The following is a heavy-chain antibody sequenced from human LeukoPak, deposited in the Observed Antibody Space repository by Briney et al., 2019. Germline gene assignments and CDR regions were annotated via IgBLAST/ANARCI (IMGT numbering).Heavy chain of an antibody. Sequence: SETLSLTCAVYGRSFSGYYWSWIRQPPGKGLEWIGEINHSGSTNYNPSLKSRVTISVDTSKNQFSLKLSSVTAADTAVYYCARCSTSSYYYYGMDVWGKGTTVTVSS. V-gene: IGHV4-34*01. J-gene: IGHJ6*04. CDR3: ARCSTSSYYYYGMDV. D-gene: IGHD2-2*01. CDR2: INHSGST. CDR1: GRSFSGYY.